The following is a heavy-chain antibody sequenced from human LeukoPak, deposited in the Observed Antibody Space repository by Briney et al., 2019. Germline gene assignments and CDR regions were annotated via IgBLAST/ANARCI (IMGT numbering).Heavy chain of an antibody. J-gene: IGHJ6*03. CDR3: ARRPAAAGISTYYYYYYMDV. CDR2: INHSGST. D-gene: IGHD6-13*01. Sequence: KPSETLSLTCAVYGGSFSGYYWSWIRQPPGKGLEWIGEINHSGSTNYNPSLKSRVTISVDTSKNQFSPKLSSVTAADTAVYYCARRPAAAGISTYYYYYYMDVWGKGTTVTVSS. V-gene: IGHV4-34*01. CDR1: GGSFSGYY.